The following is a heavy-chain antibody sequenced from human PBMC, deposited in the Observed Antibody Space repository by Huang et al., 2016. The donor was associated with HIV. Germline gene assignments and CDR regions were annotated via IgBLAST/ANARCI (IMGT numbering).Heavy chain of an antibody. CDR1: GFSLNTSGVG. Sequence: QITLKESGPTLVKPTQTLTLACTFSGFSLNTSGVGVAWIRQPPGKALEWLALIYCDDDKRYRPSLKSRLTISKDPSNKQVVLTMTNMDPVDTASYFCAHIGDIFAAYSPEYFDYWGQGALVTVSS. V-gene: IGHV2-5*02. CDR2: IYCDDDK. D-gene: IGHD2-15*01. J-gene: IGHJ4*02. CDR3: AHIGDIFAAYSPEYFDY.